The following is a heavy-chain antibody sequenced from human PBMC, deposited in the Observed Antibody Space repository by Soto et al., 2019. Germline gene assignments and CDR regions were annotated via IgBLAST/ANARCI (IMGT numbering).Heavy chain of an antibody. D-gene: IGHD5-12*01. J-gene: IGHJ3*02. CDR1: GFTFSGYS. V-gene: IGHV3-21*01. Sequence: GGSVRLSCAAPGFTFSGYSMNWVRQAPGKGLEWVSSISSSSSYIYYADSVKGRFTISRDNAKNSLYLQMNSLRAEDTAVYYCARERVATIYSRSAFDIWGQGTMVTVSS. CDR2: ISSSSSYI. CDR3: ARERVATIYSRSAFDI.